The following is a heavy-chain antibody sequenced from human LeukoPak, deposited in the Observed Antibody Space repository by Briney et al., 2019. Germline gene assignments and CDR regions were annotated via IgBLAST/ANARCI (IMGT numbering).Heavy chain of an antibody. CDR2: IKQDGSEK. D-gene: IGHD4-17*01. CDR1: GFTFSGYW. Sequence: GGSLRLSCAASGFTFSGYWMSWVRQAPGKGLEWVANIKQDGSEKYYVDSVKGRFTISRDNAKSSLYLQMNSLRAEDTAVYYCASNTVTTFDYWGQGTLVTVSS. V-gene: IGHV3-7*01. J-gene: IGHJ4*02. CDR3: ASNTVTTFDY.